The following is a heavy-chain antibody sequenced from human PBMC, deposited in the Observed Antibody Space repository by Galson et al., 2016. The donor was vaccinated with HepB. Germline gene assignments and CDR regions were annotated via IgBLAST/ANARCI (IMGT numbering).Heavy chain of an antibody. D-gene: IGHD1-26*01. Sequence: CAISGDSVSTKSAAWNWIRQSPSRGLEWLGRTYYRSKWYNEYAVSVQGRITINPDTSKNQFSLQLNSVTPEDTAVYYCARGVAPWALGSLGFHMDVWGQGTTVTGSS. J-gene: IGHJ6*02. CDR2: TYYRSKWYN. CDR3: ARGVAPWALGSLGFHMDV. CDR1: GDSVSTKSAA. V-gene: IGHV6-1*01.